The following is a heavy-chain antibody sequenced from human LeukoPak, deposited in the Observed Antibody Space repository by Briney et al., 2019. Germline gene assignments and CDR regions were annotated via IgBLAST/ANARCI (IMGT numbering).Heavy chain of an antibody. Sequence: ASVKVSCKASGYTFTGYYMHWVRQAPGQGLEWMGWINPNSGGTNYAQKFQGRVTMTRDTSISTACMELSRLRSDDTAVYYCARPQLRYFDWLSAPYYYYYMDVWGKGTTVTISS. J-gene: IGHJ6*03. CDR2: INPNSGGT. D-gene: IGHD3-9*01. CDR1: GYTFTGYY. CDR3: ARPQLRYFDWLSAPYYYYYMDV. V-gene: IGHV1-2*02.